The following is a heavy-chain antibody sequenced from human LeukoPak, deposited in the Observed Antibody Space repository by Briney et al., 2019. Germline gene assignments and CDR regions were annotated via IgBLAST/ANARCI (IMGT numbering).Heavy chain of an antibody. V-gene: IGHV5-51*01. D-gene: IGHD3-10*01. Sequence: GESLKISCKGSGYSFTNYWIGWVRQMPGKGLEWMGIIHPGDSDTRYSPSFQGQVTISADKSISTAYLQWSSLKASDTAMYYCARHSAYGSVTYYLYYFDYWGQGSLVTVSS. J-gene: IGHJ4*02. CDR3: ARHSAYGSVTYYLYYFDY. CDR2: IHPGDSDT. CDR1: GYSFTNYW.